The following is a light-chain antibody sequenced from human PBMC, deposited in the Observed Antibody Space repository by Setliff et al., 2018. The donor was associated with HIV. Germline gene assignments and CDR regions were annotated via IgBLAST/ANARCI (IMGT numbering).Light chain of an antibody. J-gene: IGLJ2*01. CDR1: SSDVGSYNY. V-gene: IGLV2-11*01. Sequence: QSVLTQPASVSGSPGQSITISCTGTSSDVGSYNYVSWYQQPPGKAPKLMIYDVTKRPSGVPDRFSGSKSGNTASLTISGLQAEDEGDYYCCSYAGSYTLIFGGGTKVTVL. CDR2: DVT. CDR3: CSYAGSYTLI.